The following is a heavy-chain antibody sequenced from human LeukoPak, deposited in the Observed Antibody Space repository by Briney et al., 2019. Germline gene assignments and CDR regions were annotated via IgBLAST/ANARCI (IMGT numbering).Heavy chain of an antibody. Sequence: GRSLRLSCAASGFTFSTYGMSWVRQAPGKGLEWVSAISGSGGSTYYADSVKGRFTISRDNSKNSLYLQMNSLRAEDTAVYYCERMYSSSFKGGYYMDVWGKGTTVTVSS. J-gene: IGHJ6*03. CDR2: ISGSGGST. CDR3: ERMYSSSFKGGYYMDV. V-gene: IGHV3-23*01. D-gene: IGHD6-13*01. CDR1: GFTFSTYG.